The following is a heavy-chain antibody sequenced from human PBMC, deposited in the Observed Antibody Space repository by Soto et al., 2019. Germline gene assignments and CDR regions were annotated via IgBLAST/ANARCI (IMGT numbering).Heavy chain of an antibody. Sequence: XSVKVSCKVSGNCLSKLSMYWVRQAPGKGLECMGGIDRQHGELVYAKGLQGRLTMTEDTPTDTVYMELSSLRSEDTAVYFCAAVHLPPYELAFEGVVAGAFDYCGQGTPVTVSS. J-gene: IGHJ4*02. CDR1: GNCLSKLS. D-gene: IGHD3-16*02. CDR2: IDRQHGEL. V-gene: IGHV1-24*01. CDR3: AAVHLPPYELAFEGVVAGAFDY.